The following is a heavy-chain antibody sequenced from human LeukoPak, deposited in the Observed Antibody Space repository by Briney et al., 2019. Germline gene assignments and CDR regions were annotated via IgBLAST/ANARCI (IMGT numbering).Heavy chain of an antibody. D-gene: IGHD3-10*01. CDR2: MNPNSGNT. CDR3: ARGPPLYYGWYYYYYMDV. J-gene: IGHJ6*03. Sequence: ASVKVSCKASGYTFTSYDINWVRQATGQGLEWMGWMNPNSGNTGYAQKFQGRVTMTRNTSISTAYMELSSLRPEDTAVYYCARGPPLYYGWYYYYYMDVWGKGTTVTISS. V-gene: IGHV1-8*01. CDR1: GYTFTSYD.